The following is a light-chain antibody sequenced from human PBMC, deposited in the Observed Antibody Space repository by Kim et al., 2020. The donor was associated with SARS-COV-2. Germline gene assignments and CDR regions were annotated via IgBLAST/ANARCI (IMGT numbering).Light chain of an antibody. CDR1: QSVSSRY. CDR2: GAS. J-gene: IGKJ2*01. V-gene: IGKV3-20*01. CDR3: QQDGSSPLYT. Sequence: SLGERATLSCRASQSVSSRYLAWYQQKPGQAPRLPIYGASSRATGSPDRFSGSGSGTDFTLTISRLEPEDFAVYYCQQDGSSPLYTFGQGTKLEI.